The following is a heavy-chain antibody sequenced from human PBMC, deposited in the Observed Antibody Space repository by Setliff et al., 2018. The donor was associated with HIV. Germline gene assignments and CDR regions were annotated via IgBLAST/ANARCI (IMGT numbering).Heavy chain of an antibody. J-gene: IGHJ5*02. CDR3: ARGREITFGGVTWFDP. D-gene: IGHD3-16*01. CDR2: MNPNSGNT. Sequence: ASVKVSCKASGYTFNSYDINWVRQATGQGLEWMGWMNPNSGNTGYAQKFQGRVTITRNTSISTAYMELSSLRSEDTAVYYCARGREITFGGVTWFDPWGQGTLVTVSS. CDR1: GYTFNSYD. V-gene: IGHV1-8*03.